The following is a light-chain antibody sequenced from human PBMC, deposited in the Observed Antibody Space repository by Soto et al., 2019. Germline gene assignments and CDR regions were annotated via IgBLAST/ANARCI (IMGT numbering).Light chain of an antibody. CDR3: QQYGSSPPMYT. Sequence: EIVSTQSPGTLSLSPGERATLSCRASQSVSSSYLAWYQQKPGQAPRLPIYGASSRATGIPDRFSGSGSGTDFTLTISRLEPEDFAVYYCQQYGSSPPMYTFGQGTK. J-gene: IGKJ2*01. CDR2: GAS. V-gene: IGKV3-20*01. CDR1: QSVSSSY.